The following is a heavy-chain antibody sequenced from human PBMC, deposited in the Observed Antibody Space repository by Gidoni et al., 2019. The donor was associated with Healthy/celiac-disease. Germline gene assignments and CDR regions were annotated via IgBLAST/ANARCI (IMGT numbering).Heavy chain of an antibody. CDR3: ASGVYGDNRKEGWFDP. V-gene: IGHV1-8*01. Sequence: QVQLVQSGAEVKKPGASVKVSCKASGYTFTSYDINWVRQATGHGLEWIGWMNPNSGNTGYAQKFQGRVTMTRNNSISTAYMGLSSLRSEDTAVYYCASGVYGDNRKEGWFDPWGQGTLVTVSS. D-gene: IGHD4-17*01. CDR1: GYTFTSYD. J-gene: IGHJ5*02. CDR2: MNPNSGNT.